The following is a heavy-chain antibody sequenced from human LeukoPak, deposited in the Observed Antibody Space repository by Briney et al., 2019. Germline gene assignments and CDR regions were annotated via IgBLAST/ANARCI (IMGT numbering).Heavy chain of an antibody. V-gene: IGHV4-39*02. Sequence: SETLSLTCSVSGGSISSSRYYWGWIRQPPGKGLEWIGSINYSGITYYNPSLKSRVTISVDTSKNQFSLRLSSVTAADTAMYYCARDQTYSGSGIYTYFDYWGQGILVTVSS. J-gene: IGHJ4*02. CDR1: GGSISSSRYY. D-gene: IGHD3-10*01. CDR3: ARDQTYSGSGIYTYFDY. CDR2: INYSGIT.